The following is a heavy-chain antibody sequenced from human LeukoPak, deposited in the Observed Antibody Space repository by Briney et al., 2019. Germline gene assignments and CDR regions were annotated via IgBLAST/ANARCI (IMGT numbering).Heavy chain of an antibody. J-gene: IGHJ4*02. V-gene: IGHV3-21*01. CDR2: ISSSGSYI. CDR3: ARDPAYIASASGLPDY. Sequence: GGSLRLSCAASGFTFCRYSMNWVRQAPGKGLEWVSSISSSGSYIYYADSVKGRFTISRDNAKNSLYLQMNSLRAEDTAVYYCARDPAYIASASGLPDYWGQGTLVTVSS. CDR1: GFTFCRYS. D-gene: IGHD6-13*01.